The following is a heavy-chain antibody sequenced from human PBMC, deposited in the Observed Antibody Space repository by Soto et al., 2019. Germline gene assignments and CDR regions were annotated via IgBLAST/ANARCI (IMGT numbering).Heavy chain of an antibody. CDR1: GGTFSSYA. V-gene: IGHV1-69*06. J-gene: IGHJ6*02. CDR2: IIPIFGTA. CDR3: ARVLCSSTSCYYYYYGMDV. Sequence: QVQLVQSGAEVKKPGSSVKVSCKASGGTFSSYAISWVRQAPGQGLEWMGGIIPIFGTANYAQKFQGRVTITADKSTSTAYMELSSLRSEDTAVYYCARVLCSSTSCYYYYYGMDVWGQGTMVTVSS. D-gene: IGHD2-2*01.